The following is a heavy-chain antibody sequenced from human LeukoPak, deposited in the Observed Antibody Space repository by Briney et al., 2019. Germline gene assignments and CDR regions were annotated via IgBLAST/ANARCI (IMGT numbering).Heavy chain of an antibody. CDR2: IWYDGSNK. V-gene: IGHV3-33*01. D-gene: IGHD6-13*01. J-gene: IGHJ4*02. CDR3: ARGEQQLVLPFDY. CDR1: GXTFSSYG. Sequence: GGSLRLSCAASGXTFSSYGMHWVRQAPGKGLEWVAVIWYDGSNKYYADSVKGRFTISRDNSKNTLYLQMNSLRAEDTAVYYCARGEQQLVLPFDYWGQGTLVTVSS.